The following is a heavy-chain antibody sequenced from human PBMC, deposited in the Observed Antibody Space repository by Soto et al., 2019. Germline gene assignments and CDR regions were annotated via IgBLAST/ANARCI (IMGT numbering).Heavy chain of an antibody. V-gene: IGHV1-18*01. CDR2: ISAYSGNT. J-gene: IGHJ4*02. D-gene: IGHD2-15*01. CDR1: GYTFTTFG. CDR3: ARAYCSGGSCYLEY. Sequence: QVQLVQSGGEVKKPGAAVKVSCKASGYTFTTFGIGWVRQAPGQGLEWMGWISAYSGNTEYPQKLQGRVTMTIDTSTSTTYIELRSLRSDDTAVYYCARAYCSGGSCYLEYWGQGALVTVSS.